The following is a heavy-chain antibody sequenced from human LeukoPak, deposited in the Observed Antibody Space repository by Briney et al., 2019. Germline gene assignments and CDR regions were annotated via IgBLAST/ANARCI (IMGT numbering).Heavy chain of an antibody. CDR3: AKTTTGYSSGRFPGWPVDY. V-gene: IGHV3-23*01. Sequence: GGSLRLSCAASGFTFSSYAMYWVRQAPGKGLEWVSGIFGSGGSTHYADSVKGRFTISRDNSKNTVYLQMNSLRAEHTAVYYCAKTTTGYSSGRFPGWPVDYWGQGTLVTVSS. J-gene: IGHJ4*02. D-gene: IGHD6-19*01. CDR2: IFGSGGST. CDR1: GFTFSSYA.